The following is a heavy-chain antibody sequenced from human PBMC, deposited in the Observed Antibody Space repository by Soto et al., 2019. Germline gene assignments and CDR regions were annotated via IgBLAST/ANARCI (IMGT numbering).Heavy chain of an antibody. CDR2: IYSGGST. Sequence: XVCLRLSCAACGFSFSSNYMSWVRQAPGKGLEWLSVIYSGGSTYYADSVKGRFTISRDNSKNTLYLQMNSLRAEDTAVYYCAREGYCSSTSCNGPLDYWAREAWSPSPQ. CDR3: AREGYCSSTSCNGPLDY. D-gene: IGHD2-2*01. J-gene: IGHJ4*02. V-gene: IGHV3-53*01. CDR1: GFSFSSNY.